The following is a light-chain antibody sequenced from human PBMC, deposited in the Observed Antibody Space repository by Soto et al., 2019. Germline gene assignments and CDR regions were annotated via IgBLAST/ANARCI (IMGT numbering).Light chain of an antibody. J-gene: IGKJ5*01. V-gene: IGKV3-20*01. CDR3: QQHGTSPIT. Sequence: EIALTQSPGTLSLSPGEIATLSCRASQSVSNNYLAWYQQKTGQTPRILVYGESSRATGIPDRLSGSGSGTDFNLTISRLEPEDFAVYYCQQHGTSPITCGQGTRLEIK. CDR1: QSVSNNY. CDR2: GES.